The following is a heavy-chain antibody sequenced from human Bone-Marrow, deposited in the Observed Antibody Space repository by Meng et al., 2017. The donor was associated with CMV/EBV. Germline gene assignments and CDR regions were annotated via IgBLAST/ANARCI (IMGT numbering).Heavy chain of an antibody. CDR3: AHSNDFWSGYYRGTFDY. D-gene: IGHD3-3*01. Sequence: SGPTLVKPTQTLTLTCTFSGFSLTTSGVGVGWIRQPPGKALEWLALIYWNDNKRYSPSLKSRLTITKDTSKNQVVLTMTNMDPVDTATYYCAHSNDFWSGYYRGTFDYWGQGTLVTVSS. CDR1: GFSLTTSGVG. J-gene: IGHJ4*02. V-gene: IGHV2-5*01. CDR2: IYWNDNK.